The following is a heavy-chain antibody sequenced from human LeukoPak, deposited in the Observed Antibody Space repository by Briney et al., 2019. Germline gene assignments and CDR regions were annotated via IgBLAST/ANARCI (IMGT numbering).Heavy chain of an antibody. D-gene: IGHD3-9*01. CDR1: GFTFSSYW. CDR2: IKTDGTEK. J-gene: IGHJ5*02. V-gene: IGHV3-7*03. Sequence: GGSLRLSCEASGFTFSSYWMSWVRQAPGKGLEWVANIKTDGTEKYYVDSVKGRFTISRDNAKNSLYLQMNSLRAEDTAVYYCARDYTGYFPWGQGTLVIVSS. CDR3: ARDYTGYFP.